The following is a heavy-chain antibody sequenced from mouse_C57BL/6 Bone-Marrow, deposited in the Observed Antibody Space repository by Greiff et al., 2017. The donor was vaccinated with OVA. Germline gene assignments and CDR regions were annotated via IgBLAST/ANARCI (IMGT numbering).Heavy chain of an antibody. V-gene: IGHV1-39*01. J-gene: IGHJ2*01. D-gene: IGHD3-2*02. CDR3: ARSRQLRLRYFDY. Sequence: EVQLQQSGPELVKPGASVKISCKASGYSFTDYNMNWVKQRNGQSLEWIGVLNPNYGTTSYNQQFKGKATLTVAPSSSTAYMHLNRLTSEDSAVYYCARSRQLRLRYFDYWGQGTTLTVSS. CDR2: LNPNYGTT. CDR1: GYSFTDYN.